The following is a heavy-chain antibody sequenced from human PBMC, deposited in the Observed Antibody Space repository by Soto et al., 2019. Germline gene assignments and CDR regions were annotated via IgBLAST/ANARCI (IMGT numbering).Heavy chain of an antibody. D-gene: IGHD5-18*01. V-gene: IGHV3-48*02. J-gene: IGHJ4*02. CDR3: AREEYSYGYLNLLG. Sequence: GGSLRLSCAASGFTFSSYSMNWVRQAPGKGLEWVSYISSSSSTIYYADSVKGRFTISRDNAKNSLYLQMNSLRDEDTAVYYCAREEYSYGYLNLLGWGQGTLVTVSS. CDR1: GFTFSSYS. CDR2: ISSSSSTI.